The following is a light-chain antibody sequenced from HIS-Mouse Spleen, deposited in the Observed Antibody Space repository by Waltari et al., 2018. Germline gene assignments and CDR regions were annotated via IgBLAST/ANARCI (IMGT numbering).Light chain of an antibody. CDR1: SSAVASYNL. CDR2: EGS. J-gene: IGLJ3*02. V-gene: IGLV2-23*01. CDR3: CSYAVSSTWV. Sequence: QSALTQPASVSVSPGQSITISCTGTSSAVASYNLVSWYQQHPGKAPKLMIYEGSKRPSGVSNRFSGSKSGNTASLTISGLQAEDEADYYCCSYAVSSTWVFGGGTKLTVL.